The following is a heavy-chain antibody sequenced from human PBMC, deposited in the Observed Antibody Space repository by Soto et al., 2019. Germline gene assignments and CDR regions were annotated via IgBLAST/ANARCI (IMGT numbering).Heavy chain of an antibody. CDR3: ARAPTTVTTAYYFDY. CDR2: LTASGGGT. D-gene: IGHD4-17*01. CDR1: GFTFSSFA. V-gene: IGHV3-23*01. Sequence: GGSLRLSCAASGFTFSSFAMSWVRQAPGKGLEWVSSLTASGGGTYYADSVMRRFTISRDNSKNTLYLQVNSLRAEDTAVYFCARAPTTVTTAYYFDYWGQGTLVTVSS. J-gene: IGHJ4*02.